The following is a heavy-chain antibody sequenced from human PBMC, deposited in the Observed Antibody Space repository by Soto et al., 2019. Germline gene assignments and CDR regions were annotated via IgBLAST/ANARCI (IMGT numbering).Heavy chain of an antibody. V-gene: IGHV1-69*13. CDR2: IIPIFGTA. CDR3: ARGSRDYVWGSYRLYDAFDI. Sequence: GASVKVSCKASGGTFSSYAISWVRQAPGQGLEWMGGIIPIFGTANYAQKFQGRVTITADESTSTAYMELSSLRSEDTAVYYCARGSRDYVWGSYRLYDAFDIWGQGTMVTVSS. D-gene: IGHD3-16*02. CDR1: GGTFSSYA. J-gene: IGHJ3*02.